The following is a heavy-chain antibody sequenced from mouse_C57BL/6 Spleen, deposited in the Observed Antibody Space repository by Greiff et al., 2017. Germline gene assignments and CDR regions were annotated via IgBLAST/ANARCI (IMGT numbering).Heavy chain of an antibody. D-gene: IGHD2-4*01. CDR1: GYTFTSYW. CDR2: IHPNSGST. J-gene: IGHJ4*01. CDR3: AGIYYDYENAMDY. Sequence: QVQLQQPGAELVKPGASVKLSCKASGYTFTSYWMHWVKQRPGQGLEWIGMIHPNSGSTNYNEKFKSKATLTVDKSSSTAYMQLSSLTSEDSAVYYCAGIYYDYENAMDYWGQGTSVTVSS. V-gene: IGHV1-64*01.